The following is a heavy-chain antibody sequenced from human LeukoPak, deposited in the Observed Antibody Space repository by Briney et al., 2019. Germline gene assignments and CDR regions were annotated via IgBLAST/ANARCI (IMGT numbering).Heavy chain of an antibody. J-gene: IGHJ4*02. Sequence: GGSLRLSCAASGFTFSGYDMNWARQAPGTGPEWVAAISQSGSDTHYGDSVKGRFTISRDNSKNTLYLQMNTLRVEDTAVYYCVKGGWFDDWGQGTLVTVSS. CDR1: GFTFSGYD. V-gene: IGHV3-23*05. CDR2: ISQSGSDT. D-gene: IGHD6-19*01. CDR3: VKGGWFDD.